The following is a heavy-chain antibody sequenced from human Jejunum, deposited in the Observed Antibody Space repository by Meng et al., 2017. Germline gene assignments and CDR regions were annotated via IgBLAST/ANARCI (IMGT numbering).Heavy chain of an antibody. J-gene: IGHJ3*02. CDR2: ISSSGSTI. CDR1: GLTLNDYY. CDR3: ARVKGRGSYDAFDI. Sequence: VQLVGDGGGLVKPGGSLRLSCAASGLTLNDYYMSWIRQAPGKGLEWVSYISSSGSTIYYADSVKGRFTISRDNAKNSLYLQMNSLRAEDTAVYYCARVKGRGSYDAFDIWGQGTMVTVSS. D-gene: IGHD1-26*01. V-gene: IGHV3-11*01.